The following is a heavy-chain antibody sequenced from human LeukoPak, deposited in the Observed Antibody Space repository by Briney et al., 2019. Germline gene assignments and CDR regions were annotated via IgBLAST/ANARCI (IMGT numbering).Heavy chain of an antibody. Sequence: GGSLRLSCAASGFTFSSYGMHWVRQAPGKGLEWVSAISSSGGSTYYADSVKGRFTISRDNSKNTLYLQMNSLRAEDTAVYYCAKAGSQWLGHNWFDPWGQGALVTVSS. CDR2: ISSSGGST. J-gene: IGHJ5*02. CDR1: GFTFSSYG. D-gene: IGHD6-19*01. V-gene: IGHV3-23*01. CDR3: AKAGSQWLGHNWFDP.